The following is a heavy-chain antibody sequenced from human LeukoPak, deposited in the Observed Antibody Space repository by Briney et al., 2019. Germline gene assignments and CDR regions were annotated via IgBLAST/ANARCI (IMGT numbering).Heavy chain of an antibody. CDR1: GFTFSSYS. D-gene: IGHD5-12*01. V-gene: IGHV3-48*01. CDR2: ISSSSSTI. Sequence: GGSLRLSCAASGFTFSSYSMNWVRQAPGKGLEWVSYISSSSSTIYYADSVKGRFTISRDNAKNSLYLQMNSLRAEDTAVYYCARNGSGYDFAYWFDPWGQGTLVTVSS. CDR3: ARNGSGYDFAYWFDP. J-gene: IGHJ5*02.